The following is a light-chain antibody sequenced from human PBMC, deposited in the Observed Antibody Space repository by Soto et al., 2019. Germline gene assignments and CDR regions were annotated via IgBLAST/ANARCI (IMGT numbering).Light chain of an antibody. CDR1: QGISSY. J-gene: IGKJ3*01. V-gene: IGKV1-9*01. Sequence: DITLTQSPSFLSASVGDRVTITCRASQGISSYLAWYQQKPGKAPKLLIYAASTLQSGVPSRFSGSGSGTEFTLTISSLQPEDFATYYCQQLNSYPLFGPGTKVDIK. CDR2: AAS. CDR3: QQLNSYPL.